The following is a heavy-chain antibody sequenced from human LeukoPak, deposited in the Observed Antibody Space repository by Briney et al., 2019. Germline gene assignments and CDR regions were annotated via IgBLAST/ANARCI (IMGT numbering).Heavy chain of an antibody. CDR1: GGSISSYY. V-gene: IGHV4-59*01. D-gene: IGHD3-3*01. CDR2: IYYSGST. J-gene: IGHJ4*02. CDR3: ASRSSIWSGYQDTLYYFDS. Sequence: NSSETLSLTCTVSGGSISSYYWSWIRQPPGKRLEWIGHIYYSGSTNYNPSLKSRVTISVDTSKNQFSLELSSVTAADTAVYYCASRSSIWSGYQDTLYYFDSWGQGTLVTVSS.